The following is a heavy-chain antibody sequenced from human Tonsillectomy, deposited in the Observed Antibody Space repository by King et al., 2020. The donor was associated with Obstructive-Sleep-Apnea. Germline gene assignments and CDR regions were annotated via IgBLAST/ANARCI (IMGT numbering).Heavy chain of an antibody. D-gene: IGHD3-3*01. V-gene: IGHV3-30*03. CDR3: ARDRSGCYTFAD. CDR1: GFTLSSYG. CDR2: ISYDGSNK. J-gene: IGHJ4*02. Sequence: VQLVESGGGVVQPGRSLRLSCAASGFTLSSYGMHWVRQAPGKGLEWVAVISYDGSNKYYADSVKGRFTISRDNSKSTLYLQMTRLRAEDTAVYYCARDRSGCYTFADWGQGTLVTVSS.